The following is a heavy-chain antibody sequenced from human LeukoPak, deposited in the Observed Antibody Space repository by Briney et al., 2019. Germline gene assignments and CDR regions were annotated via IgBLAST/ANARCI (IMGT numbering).Heavy chain of an antibody. CDR1: GFTVSSNY. J-gene: IGHJ4*02. CDR3: ARGRVEMATITGLDY. CDR2: IYSGGST. D-gene: IGHD5-24*01. Sequence: GGSLRLSCAASGFTVSSNYMSWVRQAPGKGLEWVSVIYSGGSTYYADSVKGRFTISRDNSKNTLYLQMNSLRAEDTAVYYCARGRVEMATITGLDYWGQGTLVTVSS. V-gene: IGHV3-53*01.